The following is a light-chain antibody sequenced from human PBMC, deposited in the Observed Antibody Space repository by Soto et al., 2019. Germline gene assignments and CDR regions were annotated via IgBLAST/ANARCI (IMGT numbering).Light chain of an antibody. CDR2: KAS. V-gene: IGKV1-5*03. CDR1: PSIDNW. J-gene: IGKJ1*01. Sequence: DVQMTQSPSTLSASVGDRVTITCRASPSIDNWLAWYQQKPGKAPKLLIYKASTLEVGVPSRFSGSGFGTEFTLNISNLQPDDFANYYCQQSNSYSRTFGQGTKVE. CDR3: QQSNSYSRT.